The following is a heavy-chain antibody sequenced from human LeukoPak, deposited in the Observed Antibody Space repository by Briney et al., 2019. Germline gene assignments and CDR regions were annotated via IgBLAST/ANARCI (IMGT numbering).Heavy chain of an antibody. CDR1: GYSFTSYC. Sequence: GESLKISCKGSGYSFTSYCIGWVRQMPGKGLEWMEIIYPGDSDTTYSPSFQGQVTISADKSISTAYLQWSSLKASDTAMYYCARLEGDCSGGSCYDGGDAFDIWGQGTMVTVSS. CDR2: IYPGDSDT. CDR3: ARLEGDCSGGSCYDGGDAFDI. D-gene: IGHD2-15*01. V-gene: IGHV5-51*01. J-gene: IGHJ3*02.